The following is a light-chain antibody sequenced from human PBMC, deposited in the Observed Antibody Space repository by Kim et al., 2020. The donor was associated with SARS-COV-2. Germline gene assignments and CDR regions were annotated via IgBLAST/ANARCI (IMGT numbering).Light chain of an antibody. CDR2: GAS. J-gene: IGKJ1*01. CDR1: QSVGSSY. Sequence: LPLSPGDRAPLSCRASQSVGSSYLAWYQQKPGQAPRLLIYGASSRATGIPDRFSGSGSGTDFTLTISRLEPEDFAVYYCQQYETFGQGTKVDIK. CDR3: QQYET. V-gene: IGKV3-20*01.